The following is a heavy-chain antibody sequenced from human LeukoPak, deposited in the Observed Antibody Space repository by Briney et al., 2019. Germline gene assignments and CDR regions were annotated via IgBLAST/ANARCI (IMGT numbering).Heavy chain of an antibody. D-gene: IGHD1-26*01. CDR1: GFTFDDYA. V-gene: IGHV3-43*02. J-gene: IGHJ5*02. CDR2: ISGDGGST. CDR3: AKDQRTVGATIGWFDP. Sequence: PGGSLRLSCAASGFTFDDYAMNWVRQAPGKGLEWVSLISGDGGSTYYADSVKGRFTISRDNSKNSLYLQMNSLRTEDTALYYCAKDQRTVGATIGWFDPWGQGTLVTVSS.